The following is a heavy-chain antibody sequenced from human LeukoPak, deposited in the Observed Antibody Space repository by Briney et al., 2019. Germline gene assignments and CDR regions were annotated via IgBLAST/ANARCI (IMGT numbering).Heavy chain of an antibody. D-gene: IGHD6-13*01. J-gene: IGHJ4*02. CDR2: MNPNSANT. CDR3: ARGPPESSNSDY. CDR1: GYTFTSYD. Sequence: ASVKVSCKASGYTFTSYDINWVRPATGQRLEWMGWMNPNSANTGYEQKFQGRVTMTRNTSISTAYMELSSLRSEDTAVYYCARGPPESSNSDYWGQGTLVTVSS. V-gene: IGHV1-8*01.